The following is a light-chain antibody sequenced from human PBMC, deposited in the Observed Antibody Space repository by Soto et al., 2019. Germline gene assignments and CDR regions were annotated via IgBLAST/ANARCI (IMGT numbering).Light chain of an antibody. CDR3: MQALQTPS. CDR1: QSLLHSNGYNY. J-gene: IGKJ4*01. Sequence: ESVMTQSPVSLSVTPGEPASISCRSSQSLLHSNGYNYLDWYLQKPGQSPQLLIYLGSFRAAGVPDRFSGSGSGTEFTLKISRVEAADVGVYYCMQALQTPSFGGGTKVEIK. CDR2: LGS. V-gene: IGKV2-28*01.